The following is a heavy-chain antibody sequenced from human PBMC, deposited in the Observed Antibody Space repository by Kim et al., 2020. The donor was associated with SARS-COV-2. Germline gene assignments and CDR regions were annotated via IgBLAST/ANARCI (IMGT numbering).Heavy chain of an antibody. Sequence: GGSLRLSCAASGFTFSSYAMSWVRQAPGKGLEWVSSISGSGSSTYYADSVKGRFTISRDNSKNTLYLQMNSLRAEDTAVYYCAETFYYYGSGSYYNRQGGYFQPWGQGTLVTVSS. CDR2: ISGSGSST. CDR3: AETFYYYGSGSYYNRQGGYFQP. J-gene: IGHJ1*01. D-gene: IGHD3-10*01. CDR1: GFTFSSYA. V-gene: IGHV3-23*01.